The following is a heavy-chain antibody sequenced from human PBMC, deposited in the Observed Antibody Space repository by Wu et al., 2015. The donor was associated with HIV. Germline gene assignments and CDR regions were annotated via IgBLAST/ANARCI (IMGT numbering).Heavy chain of an antibody. V-gene: IGHV1-69*12. CDR1: GGTFSRYA. CDR2: IIPIFGTA. J-gene: IGHJ4*02. CDR3: ARENHMNWNDPRLVDY. Sequence: QVHLVQSGAEVKKPGSSVKVSCKASGGTFSRYAISWVRQAPGQGLEWMGGIIPIFGTANYAQKFQGRITITADESTSTVYMELSSLRSEDTAVYYCARENHMNWNDPRLVDYWGQGTLVTVSS. D-gene: IGHD1-1*01.